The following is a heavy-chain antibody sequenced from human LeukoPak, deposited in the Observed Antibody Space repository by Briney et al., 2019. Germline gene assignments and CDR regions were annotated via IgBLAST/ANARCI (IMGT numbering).Heavy chain of an antibody. CDR3: AKDPSGSGPNYYYYYMDV. J-gene: IGHJ6*03. Sequence: GGSLRLSCAASGFTFSSYAMSWVRQAPGKGLEWVSAISGSGGSTHYADSVKGRFTISRDNSKNTLYLQMNSLRAEDTAVYYCAKDPSGSGPNYYYYYMDVWGKGTTATVSS. D-gene: IGHD3-3*01. CDR2: ISGSGGST. V-gene: IGHV3-23*01. CDR1: GFTFSSYA.